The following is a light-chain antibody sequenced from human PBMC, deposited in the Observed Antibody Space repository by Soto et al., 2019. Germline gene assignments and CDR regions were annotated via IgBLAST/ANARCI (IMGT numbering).Light chain of an antibody. J-gene: IGKJ1*01. CDR3: QQYNSFST. CDR2: DAS. V-gene: IGKV1-5*01. CDR1: QSVSKW. Sequence: DIQMTQSPSTLAASVGDRVTITCRASQSVSKWMAWYQQKPGKAPKLLIYDASSLESGVPSRFSGSGSGTEFTLTISXLQSDDFATYFCQQYNSFSTFGQGTKVDTK.